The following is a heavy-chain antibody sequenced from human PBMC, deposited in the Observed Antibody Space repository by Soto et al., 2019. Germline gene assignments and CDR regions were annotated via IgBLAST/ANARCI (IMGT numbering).Heavy chain of an antibody. J-gene: IGHJ4*02. CDR2: INHSGSA. Sequence: QVQLQQWGAGLLKPSETLSLTCAVYGGSFSGYYWSWIRQPPGKGLEWIGEINHSGSANYNPSLKSRATISVDTSKNQFSLKLSSVTAADTAVYYCARGRGLAARPSGRRYFDYWGQGTLVTVSS. CDR3: ARGRGLAARPSGRRYFDY. D-gene: IGHD6-6*01. V-gene: IGHV4-34*01. CDR1: GGSFSGYY.